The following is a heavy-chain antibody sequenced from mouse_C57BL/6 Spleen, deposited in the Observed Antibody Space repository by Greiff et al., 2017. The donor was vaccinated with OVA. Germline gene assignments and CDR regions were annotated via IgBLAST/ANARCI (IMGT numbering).Heavy chain of an antibody. D-gene: IGHD2-4*01. J-gene: IGHJ1*03. CDR3: AREGNYYEYDGGYFDV. CDR2: SRNKANDYTT. V-gene: IGHV7-1*01. CDR1: GFTFSDFY. Sequence: EVQGVESGGGLVQSGRSLRLSCATSGFTFSDFYMEWVRQAPGKGLEWIAASRNKANDYTTEYSASVKGRFIVSRDTSQSILYLQMNALRAEDTAIYYCAREGNYYEYDGGYFDVWGTGTTVTVSS.